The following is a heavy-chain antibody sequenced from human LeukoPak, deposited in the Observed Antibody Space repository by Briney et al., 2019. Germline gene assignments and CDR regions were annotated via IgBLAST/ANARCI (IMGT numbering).Heavy chain of an antibody. Sequence: GGSLILSCAASGFTVITNDMTWVRQAPGKRLEWVSVLYSDGNTKYADSVQGRFTISRDNSKNTLYLEMNSLSPDDTAVYYCARGVEPLAANTLAYWGQGTLVTVSS. CDR2: LYSDGNT. V-gene: IGHV3-53*01. CDR3: ARGVEPLAANTLAY. J-gene: IGHJ4*02. D-gene: IGHD1-14*01. CDR1: GFTVITND.